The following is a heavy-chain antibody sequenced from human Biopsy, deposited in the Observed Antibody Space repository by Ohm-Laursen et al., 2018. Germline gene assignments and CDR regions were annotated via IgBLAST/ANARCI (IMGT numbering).Heavy chain of an antibody. D-gene: IGHD2-2*01. CDR2: ISYTGGI. J-gene: IGHJ4*02. CDR3: ARMPHFDY. V-gene: IGHV4-59*07. CDR1: GGSISGYH. Sequence: SDTLSLTCPVSGGSISGYHWSWIRKSPGKGLEWLAYISYTGGITSNPSLNGRATMSLDTSKNQFFLRLIYLTAADTAVYYCARMPHFDYWGQGILVTVSS.